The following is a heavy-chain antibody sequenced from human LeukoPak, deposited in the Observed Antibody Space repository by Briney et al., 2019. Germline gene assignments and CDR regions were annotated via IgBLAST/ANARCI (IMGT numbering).Heavy chain of an antibody. J-gene: IGHJ4*02. CDR2: ISYDGSNK. V-gene: IGHV3-30-3*01. CDR3: APLGSPLDY. Sequence: GGSLRLSCAASGFTFSSYAMHWVRQAPGKGLEWVAVISYDGSNKYYADSVKGRFTISRDNSKNTLYLQMNSLRAEDTAVYYCAPLGSPLDYWGQGTLVTVSS. CDR1: GFTFSSYA. D-gene: IGHD1-26*01.